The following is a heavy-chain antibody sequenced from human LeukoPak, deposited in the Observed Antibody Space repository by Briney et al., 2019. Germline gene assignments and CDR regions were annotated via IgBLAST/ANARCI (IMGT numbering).Heavy chain of an antibody. V-gene: IGHV3-66*01. J-gene: IGHJ4*02. CDR3: VRGSVYKRGSWYYFDN. CDR1: GCTVSRNY. D-gene: IGHD6-13*01. Sequence: PGGSLSVSCAASGCTVSRNYIGWVRQAPGKGLEWVSVIYSGGSTYYADSVKGRFTISRDNSKNTLYLQMNSLRAEDTAVYYCVRGSVYKRGSWYYFDNWGEGTLVTASS. CDR2: IYSGGST.